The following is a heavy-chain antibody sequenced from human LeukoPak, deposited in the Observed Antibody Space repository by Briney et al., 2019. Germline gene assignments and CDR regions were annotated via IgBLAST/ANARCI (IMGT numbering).Heavy chain of an antibody. D-gene: IGHD3-22*01. CDR1: GYTFTGYY. V-gene: IGHV1-46*01. CDR3: AREIKVGIGYYSKAFDI. J-gene: IGHJ3*02. Sequence: ASVKVSCKASGYTFTGYYMHWVRQAPGQGLEWMGIINPSGGSTSYAQKFQGRVTMTRDTSTSTVYMELGSLRSEDTAVYYCAREIKVGIGYYSKAFDIWGQGTMVTVSS. CDR2: INPSGGST.